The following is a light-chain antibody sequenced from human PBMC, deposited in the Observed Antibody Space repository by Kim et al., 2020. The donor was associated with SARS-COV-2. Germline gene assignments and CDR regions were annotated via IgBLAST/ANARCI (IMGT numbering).Light chain of an antibody. CDR3: QQRSNWPPLT. V-gene: IGKV3-11*01. J-gene: IGKJ4*01. CDR1: QSVSSY. CDR2: DAS. Sequence: EIVLTQSPATLSLSPGERATLSCRASQSVSSYLAWYQQKPGQAPRLLIYDASNRATGIPARFSGSGSGTDFTLTISSLEPEGFAVYYWQQRSNWPPLTFGGGTKVDIK.